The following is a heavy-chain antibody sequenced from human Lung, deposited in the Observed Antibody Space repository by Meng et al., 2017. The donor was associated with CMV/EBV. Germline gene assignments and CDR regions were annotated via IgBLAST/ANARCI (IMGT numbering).Heavy chain of an antibody. CDR3: TGDSQLHPNLDY. D-gene: IGHD3-10*01. CDR1: GFSVNDKY. J-gene: IGHJ4*02. V-gene: IGHV3-66*01. CDR2: IYRGDNT. Sequence: VEVVESGGGCVQPGVSLRLSCATSGFSVNDKYMSWVRQPPGKGLEWVSIIYRGDNTYYADSVKGRFTVSRDNSKNTMYLQMNSLRVKDTAVYYCTGDSQLHPNLDYWGQGTLVTVSS.